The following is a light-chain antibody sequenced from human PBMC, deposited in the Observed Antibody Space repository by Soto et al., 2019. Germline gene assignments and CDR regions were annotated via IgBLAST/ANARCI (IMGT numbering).Light chain of an antibody. J-gene: IGKJ1*01. CDR3: QQRITWPWP. CDR1: QSVSSD. V-gene: IGKV3-11*01. Sequence: ERVLTQSPATLSLSPGEKATLSCRASQSVSSDLVWYQQKPGQAPRLLIFDASKRATGIPPRFSGGGSGTDYTLIISSLEPEDFAVYYCQQRITWPWPFGQGTKADVK. CDR2: DAS.